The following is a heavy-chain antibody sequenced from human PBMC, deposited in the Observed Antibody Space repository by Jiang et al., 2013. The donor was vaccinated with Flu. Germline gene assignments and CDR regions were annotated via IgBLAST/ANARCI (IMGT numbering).Heavy chain of an antibody. CDR3: ARIRDRYGDYHAFDI. J-gene: IGHJ3*02. V-gene: IGHV2-26*01. CDR2: IFSNDEK. D-gene: IGHD4-17*01. Sequence: KPTQTLTLTCTVSGFSLSNARMGVSWIRQPPGKALEWLAHIFSNDEKSYSTSLKSRLTISKDTSKSQVVLTMTNMDPVDTATYYCARIRDRYGDYHAFDIWGQGTMVTVSS. CDR1: GFSLSNARMG.